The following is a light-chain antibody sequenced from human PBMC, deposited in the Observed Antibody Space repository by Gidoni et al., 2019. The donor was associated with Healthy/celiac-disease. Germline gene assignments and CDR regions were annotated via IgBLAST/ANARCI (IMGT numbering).Light chain of an antibody. V-gene: IGKV3-20*01. CDR1: QSISSNY. J-gene: IGKJ5*01. CDR2: GAS. CDR3: HQYASPPLG. Sequence: VLTQSPGTLSLSPGERATISCRASQSISSNYLAWYQQRPGQSPRLLIYGASTRATDITERFSGSGSGLDFTLTISGPEHEDFEVYHCHQYASPPLGFGQGTRLESK.